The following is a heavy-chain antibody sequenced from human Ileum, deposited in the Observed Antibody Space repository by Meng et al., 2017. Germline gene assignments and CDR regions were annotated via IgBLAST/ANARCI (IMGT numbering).Heavy chain of an antibody. Sequence: GESLKISCAASGFTFSDYGMHWVRQAPGKGLEWVTFIRYDGSNKYYADSVKGRFTISRDNSKNTLYLQMNSLRVEDTAVYYCVRDSSGSYYDDHYFHYWGQGTLVTVSS. J-gene: IGHJ1*01. CDR1: GFTFSDYG. CDR2: IRYDGSNK. CDR3: VRDSSGSYYDDHYFHY. D-gene: IGHD3-22*01. V-gene: IGHV3-30*02.